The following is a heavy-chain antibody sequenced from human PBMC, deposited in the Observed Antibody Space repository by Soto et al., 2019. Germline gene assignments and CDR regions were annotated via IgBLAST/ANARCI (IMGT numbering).Heavy chain of an antibody. V-gene: IGHV3-30-3*01. CDR3: ARENERLRAY. D-gene: IGHD3-3*01. CDR1: GFTFSSYA. J-gene: IGHJ4*02. Sequence: QVQLVESGGGVVQPGRSLRLSCAASGFTFSSYAMHWVRQAPGKGLEWVAVIKYDGSNKYYADSVKGRFTISRDNSKNTLDKQMTSPRAAENAVYYYARENERLRAYWGQGTLVTVSS. CDR2: IKYDGSNK.